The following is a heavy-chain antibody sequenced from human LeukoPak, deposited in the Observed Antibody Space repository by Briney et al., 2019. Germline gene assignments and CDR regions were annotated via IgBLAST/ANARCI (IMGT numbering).Heavy chain of an antibody. D-gene: IGHD6-13*01. Sequence: SETLSLTCTVSGGSISSYSWRWVRQPPGMGLEWIGYVHYSGSPNYNPSLKSRVTMSVDTSKNQFSLELSSVTAADTAVYYCARGQRGQQLVPFSRVYYYYYDMDVWGKGTTVTVSS. CDR3: ARGQRGQQLVPFSRVYYYYYDMDV. J-gene: IGHJ6*03. CDR2: VHYSGSP. V-gene: IGHV4-59*01. CDR1: GGSISSYS.